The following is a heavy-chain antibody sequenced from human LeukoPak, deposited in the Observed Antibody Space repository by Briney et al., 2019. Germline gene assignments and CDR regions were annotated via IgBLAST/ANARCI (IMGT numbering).Heavy chain of an antibody. CDR1: GFTFSSYA. J-gene: IGHJ6*02. CDR3: AREGYGGNGGMDV. CDR2: ISYDGSNK. D-gene: IGHD4-23*01. Sequence: GGSLRLSCAASGFTFSSYAMHWVRQAPGKGLEWVAVISYDGSNKYYADSVKGRFTISRDNSKNTLYLQMNSLRAEDTAVYYCAREGYGGNGGMDVWGQGTTVTVSS. V-gene: IGHV3-30-3*01.